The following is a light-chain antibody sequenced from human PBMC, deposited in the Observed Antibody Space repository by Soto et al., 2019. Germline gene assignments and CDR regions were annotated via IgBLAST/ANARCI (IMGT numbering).Light chain of an antibody. CDR2: GAS. CDR1: QSVSSSY. V-gene: IGKV3-20*01. CDR3: QQYGSSPPIT. Sequence: EIVLTQSPGTLSLSPGERATLSCRASQSVSSSYLAWYQQNPGQAPWLLIYGASSRATGIPDRFSGSGSGTDFTLTISRLEPEDFAVYYCQQYGSSPPITFGQGTRLEIK. J-gene: IGKJ5*01.